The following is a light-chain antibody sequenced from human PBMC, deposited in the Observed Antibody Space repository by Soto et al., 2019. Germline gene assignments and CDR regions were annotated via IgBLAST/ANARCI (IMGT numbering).Light chain of an antibody. CDR1: SSDVGGYNY. CDR2: DVS. V-gene: IGLV2-11*01. CDR3: CSYAGTYTPL. Sequence: QSALTQPRSVSGSPGQSVTISCTGTSSDVGGYNYVSWYQHNPGKAPKLMIFDVSARPSGVPDRFSGSKSANTASLTISGFQAEDEADYYCCSYAGTYTPLFGGGPKLTVL. J-gene: IGLJ2*01.